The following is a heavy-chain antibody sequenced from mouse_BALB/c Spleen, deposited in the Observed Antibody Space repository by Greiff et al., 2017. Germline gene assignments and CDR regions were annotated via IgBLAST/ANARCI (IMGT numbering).Heavy chain of an antibody. CDR3: ARKYGNYAMDY. Sequence: QVQLQQSGPELVKPGASVRISCKASGYTFTSYYIHWVKQRPGQGLEWIGWIYPGNVNTKYNEKFKGKATLTADKSSSTAYMQLSSLTSEDSAVYFCARKYGNYAMDYWGQGTSVTVSS. V-gene: IGHV1S56*01. D-gene: IGHD2-10*02. J-gene: IGHJ4*01. CDR1: GYTFTSYY. CDR2: IYPGNVNT.